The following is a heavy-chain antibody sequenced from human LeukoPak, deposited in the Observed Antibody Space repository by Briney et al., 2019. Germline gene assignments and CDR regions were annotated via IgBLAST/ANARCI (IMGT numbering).Heavy chain of an antibody. CDR1: GGSINSYY. Sequence: SETLSLTCTVSGGSINSYYWSWIRQPPGKGLEWIGYIYYSGSTNYNPSLKSRVTISVDTSKNQFSLKLSSVTAADTAVYYCASGAAAGPFDYWGQGTLVTVSS. J-gene: IGHJ4*02. D-gene: IGHD6-13*01. V-gene: IGHV4-59*01. CDR3: ASGAAAGPFDY. CDR2: IYYSGST.